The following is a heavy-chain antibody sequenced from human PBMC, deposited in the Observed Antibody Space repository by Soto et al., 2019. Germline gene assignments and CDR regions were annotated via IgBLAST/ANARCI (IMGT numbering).Heavy chain of an antibody. Sequence: VSVKVSCKASGYTFTSYGISWVRQAPGQGLEWMGWISVYDGDTNYAQNFQGRVTMTTDTSTSTAYMEMRSLRSDDTAVYYCARDQVAKWAPGSAMVNYYYGMDAWGQGTTVTVSS. J-gene: IGHJ6*02. CDR2: ISVYDGDT. CDR1: GYTFTSYG. V-gene: IGHV1-18*04. D-gene: IGHD5-18*01. CDR3: ARDQVAKWAPGSAMVNYYYGMDA.